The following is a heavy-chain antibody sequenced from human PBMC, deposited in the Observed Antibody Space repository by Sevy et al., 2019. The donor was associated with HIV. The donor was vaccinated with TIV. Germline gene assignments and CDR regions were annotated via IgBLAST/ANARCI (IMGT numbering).Heavy chain of an antibody. D-gene: IGHD1-26*01. CDR2: IHYSRSN. V-gene: IGHV4-61*01. Sequence: SETLSLTWTVSGGSVCSGSYFWSWIRQPPGKGLEWIGYIHYSRSNNYNPSLKSRVTISVDTSKNQFSLNLSSVTAADTAVYYCARDSGTYPHYYDYWGQGTLVTVSS. CDR1: GGSVCSGSYF. J-gene: IGHJ4*02. CDR3: ARDSGTYPHYYDY.